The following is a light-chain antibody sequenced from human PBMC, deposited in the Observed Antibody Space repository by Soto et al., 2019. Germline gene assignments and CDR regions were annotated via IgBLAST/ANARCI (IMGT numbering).Light chain of an antibody. CDR1: DSNIWYNS. CDR2: END. Sequence: QSVLTQPPSVSAAPGQKITISCSVSDSNIWYNSVSWYQQLPGTAPKLLISENDERPSDLPDRFSASKSGTSATLGITGLQTGDEATYFCGTWDNGLSAVVFGGGTKVTVL. CDR3: GTWDNGLSAVV. V-gene: IGLV1-51*02. J-gene: IGLJ2*01.